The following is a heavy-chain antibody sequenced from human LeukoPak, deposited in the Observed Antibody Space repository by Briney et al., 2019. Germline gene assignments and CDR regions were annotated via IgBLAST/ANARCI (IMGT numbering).Heavy chain of an antibody. CDR3: TKGRSNHY. CDR2: INQDGSEN. J-gene: IGHJ4*02. CDR1: GFTFSDFW. Sequence: GGSLRLSCAASGFTFSDFWMGWVRQAPGKGLEWVANINQDGSENYYVDSVKGRFTISRDSAKNSLYLQMNSLRAEDTAVYYCTKGRSNHYWGQGTLVTVST. V-gene: IGHV3-7*01. D-gene: IGHD3-10*01.